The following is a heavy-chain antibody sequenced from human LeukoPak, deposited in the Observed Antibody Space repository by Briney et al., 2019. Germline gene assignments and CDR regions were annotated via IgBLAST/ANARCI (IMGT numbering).Heavy chain of an antibody. J-gene: IGHJ5*02. D-gene: IGHD2-8*01. CDR3: ANGWFDP. CDR1: GYTFTSYG. CDR2: ISGYNDNR. V-gene: IGHV1-18*01. Sequence: ASVKVSCKASGYTFTSYGISWVRQAPGQGLEWMGWISGYNDNRNYAQKFQGRVTMTTDTSTDTAYMELSSLRSEDTAVYYCANGWFDPWGQGTLVTVSS.